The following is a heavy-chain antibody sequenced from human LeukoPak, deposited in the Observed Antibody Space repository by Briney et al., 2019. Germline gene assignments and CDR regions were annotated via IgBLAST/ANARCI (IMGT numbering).Heavy chain of an antibody. D-gene: IGHD4-17*01. CDR1: GYTFSNYA. Sequence: ASVKVSCKASGYTFSNYAMNWVRQAPGQGLEWMGWINTDTGNPMYAQGLTGRFVFSVDTSVSTAYVQISSLKAEDSAVYYCARDRYGDYFDYWGQGTLVTVSS. V-gene: IGHV7-4-1*02. J-gene: IGHJ4*02. CDR3: ARDRYGDYFDY. CDR2: INTDTGNP.